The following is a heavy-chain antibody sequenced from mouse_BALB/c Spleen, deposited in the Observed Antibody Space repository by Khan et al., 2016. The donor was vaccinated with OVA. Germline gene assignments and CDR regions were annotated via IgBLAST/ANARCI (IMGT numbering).Heavy chain of an antibody. CDR2: INSNGGST. J-gene: IGHJ2*01. CDR3: ARMARTIN. V-gene: IGHV5-6-3*01. Sequence: EVELVESGGGLVQPGGSLKLSCAASGFTFSSYGMSWVRQTPDKRLELVATINSNGGSTYYQDSVKGRFTISRDNAKNTLYLQMSSLKSEDTAMDYCARMARTINWGQGTTLTVSS. CDR1: GFTFSSYG.